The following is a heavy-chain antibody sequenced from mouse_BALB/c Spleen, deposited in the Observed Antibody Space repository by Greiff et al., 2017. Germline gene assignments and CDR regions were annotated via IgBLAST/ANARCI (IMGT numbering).Heavy chain of an antibody. Sequence: EVKLVESGGGLVKPGGSLKLSCAASGFTFSDYYMYWVRQTPEKRLEWVATISDGGSYTYYPDSVKGRFTISRDNAKNNLYLQMSSLKSEDTAMYYCAAYYGYYYAMDYWGQGTSVTVSS. V-gene: IGHV5-4*02. CDR2: ISDGGSYT. D-gene: IGHD2-9*01. J-gene: IGHJ4*01. CDR3: AAYYGYYYAMDY. CDR1: GFTFSDYY.